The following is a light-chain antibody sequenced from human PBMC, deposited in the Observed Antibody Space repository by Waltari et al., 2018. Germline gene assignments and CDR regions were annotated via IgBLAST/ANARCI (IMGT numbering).Light chain of an antibody. CDR3: QQYDNVPLT. V-gene: IGKV1-33*01. CDR2: YAS. J-gene: IGKJ4*02. Sequence: DIQMTQSPSSLSASVGDRVNITCRASQGINNYFSWYRQKPGKAPKRLIYYASSLESGVPSRFSGSGSGTDYTLTISSLQPEDIATYDGQQYDNVPLTFGGGTKVEIK. CDR1: QGINNY.